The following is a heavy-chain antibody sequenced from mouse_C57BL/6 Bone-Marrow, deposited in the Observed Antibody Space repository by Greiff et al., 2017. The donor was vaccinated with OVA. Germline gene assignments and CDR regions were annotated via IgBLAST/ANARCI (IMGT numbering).Heavy chain of an antibody. Sequence: VQLQQPGAELVRPGSSVKLSCKASGYTFTSYWMHWVKQRPIQGLEWIGNIDPSDSETHYNQKFKDKATLTVDKSSSTAYMQLSSLTSEDSAVYYCARGAYGYDGVYFDYWGQGTTLTVSS. CDR3: ARGAYGYDGVYFDY. CDR1: GYTFTSYW. J-gene: IGHJ2*01. V-gene: IGHV1-52*01. D-gene: IGHD2-2*01. CDR2: IDPSDSET.